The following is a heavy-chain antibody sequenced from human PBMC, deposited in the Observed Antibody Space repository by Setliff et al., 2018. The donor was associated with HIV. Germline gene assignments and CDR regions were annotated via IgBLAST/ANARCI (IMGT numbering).Heavy chain of an antibody. CDR2: IYQSGST. V-gene: IGHV4-38-2*01. CDR3: AAAATLLSPRA. CDR1: GYSISSGFY. J-gene: IGHJ5*02. Sequence: PSETLSLTCAVSGYSISSGFYWSWMRQPPGKGLEWIGSIYQSGSTNYNPSLESCLTISVDTAKNQFSLKLSSVTAADTAVYYCAAAATLLSPRAWGQGTLVTVSS. D-gene: IGHD3-10*01.